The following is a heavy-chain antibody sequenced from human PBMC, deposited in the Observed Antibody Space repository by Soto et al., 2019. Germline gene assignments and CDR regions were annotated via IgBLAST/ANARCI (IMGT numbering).Heavy chain of an antibody. CDR3: AKGVCRDGNCYGRGDV. V-gene: IGHV3-23*01. CDR1: GFSFSNYA. Sequence: PGGSLRLSCAASGFSFSNYAMSWVLQAPGKGLEWVSSLTGSGDNTYYADSVKGRFTISRDNSKNTLYLQMSSLRVEDTAVHYCAKGVCRDGNCYGRGDVWGQGTTVTVSS. J-gene: IGHJ6*02. CDR2: LTGSGDNT. D-gene: IGHD2-15*01.